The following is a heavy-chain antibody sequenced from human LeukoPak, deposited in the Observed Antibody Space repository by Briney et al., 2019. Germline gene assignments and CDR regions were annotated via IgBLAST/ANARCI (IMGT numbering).Heavy chain of an antibody. CDR3: AKALGRYYDSSGYYAIDY. V-gene: IGHV3-23*01. D-gene: IGHD3-22*01. CDR2: IRDSGGST. Sequence: GGSLRLSCAASGFTFSYYAMSWVRQAPGKGLEWVSAIRDSGGSTYYTDSVKGRFTISRDNSKNTLYLQMHSLRAEDTAVYYCAKALGRYYDSSGYYAIDYWGQGTLVTVSS. CDR1: GFTFSYYA. J-gene: IGHJ4*02.